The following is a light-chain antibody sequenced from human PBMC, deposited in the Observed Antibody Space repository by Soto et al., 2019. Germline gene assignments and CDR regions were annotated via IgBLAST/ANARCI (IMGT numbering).Light chain of an antibody. V-gene: IGLV1-44*01. Sequence: QSVLTQSPSASGTPGQRVTISCSGSRSNIGTYTVNWYQQLQATAPTLLIYRNHQRPSGVPDRFSGSKSGTSASLAISGPQSEDEADYYCAAWDDSLRAVVFGGGTKLTVL. CDR3: AAWDDSLRAVV. CDR2: RNH. CDR1: RSNIGTYT. J-gene: IGLJ2*01.